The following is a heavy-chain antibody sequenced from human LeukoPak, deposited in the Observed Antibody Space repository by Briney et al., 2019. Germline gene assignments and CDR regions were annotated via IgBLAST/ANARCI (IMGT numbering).Heavy chain of an antibody. CDR3: ARKGYYGSGTYLDY. V-gene: IGHV3-20*04. CDR2: INWNGDRT. J-gene: IGHJ4*02. Sequence: PGGSLRLSCAASGFTFDDYGMSWVRQAPGEGLEWVSGINWNGDRTGYADSVGGRFTISRDNAKNSLYLQMNSLRAEDTALYYCARKGYYGSGTYLDYWGQGTLVTVSS. D-gene: IGHD3-10*01. CDR1: GFTFDDYG.